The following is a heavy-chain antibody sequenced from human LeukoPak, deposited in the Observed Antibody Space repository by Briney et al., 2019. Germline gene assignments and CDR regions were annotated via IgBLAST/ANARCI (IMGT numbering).Heavy chain of an antibody. D-gene: IGHD6-25*01. CDR3: ARHKKDSGVSFDY. CDR1: GDSMRPYY. Sequence: WETLSLTCTVSGDSMRPYYWSWIRQPPGKGLEWIGYISYSGSTTYNPSLKSRVTILIDTSKNQISLKVSSVTAADTAMYYCARHKKDSGVSFDYWGQGTLVTVSS. V-gene: IGHV4-59*08. J-gene: IGHJ4*02. CDR2: ISYSGST.